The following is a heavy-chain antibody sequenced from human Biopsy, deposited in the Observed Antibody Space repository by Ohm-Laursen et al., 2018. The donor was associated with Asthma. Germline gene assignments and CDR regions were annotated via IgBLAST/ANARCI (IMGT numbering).Heavy chain of an antibody. CDR3: AGFCSGGNCPDH. CDR1: VVSIRSYY. Sequence: TLSLTCTVSVVSIRSYYWTWIRQPPGKGLEWIGNIHYSGSTYSNPSLKSRVTISVDTSKKQISLRLSSVTAADTAVYYCAGFCSGGNCPDHWGQGTLVTVSS. J-gene: IGHJ4*02. CDR2: IHYSGST. V-gene: IGHV4-59*01. D-gene: IGHD2-15*01.